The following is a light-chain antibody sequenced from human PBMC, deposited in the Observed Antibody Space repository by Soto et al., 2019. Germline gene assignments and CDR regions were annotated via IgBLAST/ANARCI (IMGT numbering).Light chain of an antibody. V-gene: IGLV2-8*01. CDR1: SSDVGGYNY. CDR3: SSYAGTKNLGV. J-gene: IGLJ1*01. CDR2: EVS. Sequence: QSVLTQPPSASGSPGQSVTISCTGTSSDVGGYNYVSWYQQHPGRAPKLMIYEVSKRPSGVPDRFSGSKSGNTASLTVSGLQAEDEADYYCSSYAGTKNLGVFGTGTKVTFL.